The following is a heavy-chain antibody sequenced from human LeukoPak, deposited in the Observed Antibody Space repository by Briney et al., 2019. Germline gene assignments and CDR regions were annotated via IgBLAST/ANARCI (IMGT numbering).Heavy chain of an antibody. CDR2: INLKSGNT. V-gene: IGHV1-8*01. Sequence: GASVTVSFKASVYTFTIYDINWVRQATGQGREWMGWINLKSGNTGYAQNFQGRLTVTRDTSINTAYMELSTLRSEDTAVYYCARVTGSIDYWGQGTLVTVSS. CDR3: ARVTGSIDY. CDR1: VYTFTIYD. D-gene: IGHD1-26*01. J-gene: IGHJ4*02.